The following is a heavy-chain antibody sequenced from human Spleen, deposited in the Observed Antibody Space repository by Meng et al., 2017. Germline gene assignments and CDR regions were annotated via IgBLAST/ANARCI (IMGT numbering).Heavy chain of an antibody. CDR1: DGSLTGYF. J-gene: IGHJ4*02. CDR2: INHRGST. CDR3: ARGGVDTAMAH. D-gene: IGHD5-18*01. V-gene: IGHV4-34*01. Sequence: QVQLQHCGAGLLKPSETLYLSCAVSDGSLTGYFWSWIRQPPGKGLEWIGEINHRGSTNCNPSLKSRVTLSVDTSKNQFSLKLSSVTAADTAVYYCARGGVDTAMAHWGQGTLVTVSS.